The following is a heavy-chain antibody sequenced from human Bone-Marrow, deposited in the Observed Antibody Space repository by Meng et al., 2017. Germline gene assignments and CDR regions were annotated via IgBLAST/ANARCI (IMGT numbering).Heavy chain of an antibody. D-gene: IGHD3-22*01. J-gene: IGHJ4*02. Sequence: GESLKISCAASGFTFSSYWMHWVRQAPGKGLVWVSRINSDGSSTSYADSVKGRFTISRDNAKNSLYLQMNSLRAEDTAVYYCARHDYDSSGYYYSWGQGTLVTVSS. V-gene: IGHV3-74*01. CDR3: ARHDYDSSGYYYS. CDR2: INSDGSST. CDR1: GFTFSSYW.